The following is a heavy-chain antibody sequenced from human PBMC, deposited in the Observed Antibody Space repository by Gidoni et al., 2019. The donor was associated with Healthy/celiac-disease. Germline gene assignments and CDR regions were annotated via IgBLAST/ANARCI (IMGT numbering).Heavy chain of an antibody. D-gene: IGHD2-15*01. Sequence: QVQLGQSGAAVTMPRSSVKVSCKATGGTFSSSATSWGRQAPGQGLEWMGGIIPIVGTANYAQKFQGRVTITADKSTSTAYMELSSLRSEDTAVYYCASEVVLEYCSGGSCYSGWFDPWGQGTLVTVSS. CDR2: IIPIVGTA. J-gene: IGHJ5*02. CDR1: GGTFSSSA. V-gene: IGHV1-69*06. CDR3: ASEVVLEYCSGGSCYSGWFDP.